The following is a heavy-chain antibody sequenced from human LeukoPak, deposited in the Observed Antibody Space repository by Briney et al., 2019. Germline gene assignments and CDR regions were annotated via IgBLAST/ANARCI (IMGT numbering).Heavy chain of an antibody. Sequence: SSETLSLTCTVSGGSISRYYWSWIRQPPGKGLEWIGYIYYSGSTNYNPSLKSRVTISVDASKNQFSLKLSSVTAADTAVYYCARYYYDSSGYFYYFDYWGQGTLVTVSS. CDR1: GGSISRYY. CDR3: ARYYYDSSGYFYYFDY. CDR2: IYYSGST. V-gene: IGHV4-59*01. J-gene: IGHJ4*02. D-gene: IGHD3-22*01.